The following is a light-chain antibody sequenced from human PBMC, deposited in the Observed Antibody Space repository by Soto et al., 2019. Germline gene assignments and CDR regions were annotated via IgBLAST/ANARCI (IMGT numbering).Light chain of an antibody. CDR3: QQYHSLPLT. CDR2: AAS. Sequence: DIQMIQSPSSLSASVGDRVTITCQATQGINNFLNWYQQRPGKAPRLLIYAASILETGVPSNFSGSGSVTDFTLTISSLQAEDVATYYCQQYHSLPLTFGGGTKVEIK. V-gene: IGKV1-33*01. CDR1: QGINNF. J-gene: IGKJ4*01.